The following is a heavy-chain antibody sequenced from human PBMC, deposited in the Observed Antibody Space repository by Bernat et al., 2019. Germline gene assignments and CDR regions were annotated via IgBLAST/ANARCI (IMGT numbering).Heavy chain of an antibody. CDR1: GFTFSDYY. CDR2: ISSSGSTI. Sequence: QVQLVESGGGLVKPGGSLRLSCAASGFTFSDYYMSWIRQAPGKGLEWVSHISSSGSTIYYADSVKGRFTISRDNAKNSLYLQMNSLRAEDTAVYYCARDIVVVGAATYYYYYGMDVWGQGTTVTVSS. V-gene: IGHV3-11*01. D-gene: IGHD2-15*01. J-gene: IGHJ6*02. CDR3: ARDIVVVGAATYYYYYGMDV.